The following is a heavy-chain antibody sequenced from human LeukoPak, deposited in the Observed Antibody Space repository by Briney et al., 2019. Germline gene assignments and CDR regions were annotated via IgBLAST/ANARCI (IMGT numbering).Heavy chain of an antibody. CDR3: ARDDSSGWYYFEY. D-gene: IGHD6-19*01. CDR2: INQGGSEK. Sequence: PGGSLRLSCAASGFTFSNYWMSWVRQAPGKGLEWVANINQGGSEKNCVVSVKGRFTISRDNAKNSLSLQMNSLRADDTAVYYCARDDSSGWYYFEYLGQGTLVTVSS. CDR1: GFTFSNYW. J-gene: IGHJ4*02. V-gene: IGHV3-7*01.